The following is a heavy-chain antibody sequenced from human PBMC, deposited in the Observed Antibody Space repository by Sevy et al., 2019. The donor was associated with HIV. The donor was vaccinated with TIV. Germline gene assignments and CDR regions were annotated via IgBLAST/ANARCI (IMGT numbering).Heavy chain of an antibody. CDR2: ISGTGART. Sequence: GGSLRLSCVASGFTLNSYAMSWVRQAPGKGLEWISDISGTGARTNYADSVVGRFTISRDNYKNTLYLQMNSLRAEDTAIYYCARDGYNWIPFDRWGQGTLVTVSS. V-gene: IGHV3-23*01. J-gene: IGHJ5*02. D-gene: IGHD1-20*01. CDR1: GFTLNSYA. CDR3: ARDGYNWIPFDR.